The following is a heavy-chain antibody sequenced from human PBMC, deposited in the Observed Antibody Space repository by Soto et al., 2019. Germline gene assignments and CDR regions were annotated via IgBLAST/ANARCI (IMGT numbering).Heavy chain of an antibody. J-gene: IGHJ5*02. CDR2: IYYSGST. CDR1: GGSISSGGYY. Sequence: SETLSLTCTVSGGSISSGGYYWSWIRQHPGKGLEWIGYIYYSGSTYYNPSLKSRVTISVDTSKNQFSLKLSSVTAADTAVYYCASIAITFGGVIDHWGQGTLVTVSS. D-gene: IGHD3-16*01. V-gene: IGHV4-31*03. CDR3: ASIAITFGGVIDH.